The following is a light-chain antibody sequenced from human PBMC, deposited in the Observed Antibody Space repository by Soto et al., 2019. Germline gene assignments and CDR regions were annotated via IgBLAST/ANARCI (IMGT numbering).Light chain of an antibody. CDR3: SSYTSSSPHVV. CDR2: DVS. CDR1: RSDVGGYNY. V-gene: IGLV2-14*01. J-gene: IGLJ2*01. Sequence: QSALTQPASVSGSPRQSITISCTGPRSDVGGYNYVSWYQQHPGKDPKLMIYDVSNRPSGVSNRFSGSKSGNTASLTISGLQAEDEADYYCSSYTSSSPHVVFGGGTKLTVL.